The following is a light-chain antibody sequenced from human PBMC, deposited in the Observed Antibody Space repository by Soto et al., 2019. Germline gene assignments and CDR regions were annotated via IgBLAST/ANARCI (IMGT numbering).Light chain of an antibody. CDR3: QMWDSSSDHVV. Sequence: SYELTQPPSVSVAPGQTARIPCGGNNIGSKSVNWYQHKPGQAPVLVVYDDSDRPSGIPDRFSGSNSGNTATLTISRVEVGDEADYYCQMWDSSSDHVVFGGRTKLTVL. J-gene: IGLJ2*01. CDR2: DDS. V-gene: IGLV3-21*02. CDR1: NIGSKS.